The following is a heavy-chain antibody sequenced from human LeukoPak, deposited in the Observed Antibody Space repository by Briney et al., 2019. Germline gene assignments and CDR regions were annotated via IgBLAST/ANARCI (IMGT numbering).Heavy chain of an antibody. CDR2: ISTSGSII. J-gene: IGHJ4*02. V-gene: IGHV3-11*01. Sequence: GGSLRLSCGASGFTFSDYYMGWIRQAPGKGLEWVSYISTSGSIIYYADSVKGRFTVSRDDANNSLFLQMNSLRAEDTAVYYCARGYGAPHYWGQGTLVTVSS. D-gene: IGHD4-17*01. CDR3: ARGYGAPHY. CDR1: GFTFSDYY.